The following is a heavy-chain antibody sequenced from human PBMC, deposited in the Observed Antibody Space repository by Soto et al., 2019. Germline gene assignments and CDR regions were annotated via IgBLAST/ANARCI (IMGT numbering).Heavy chain of an antibody. J-gene: IGHJ4*02. D-gene: IGHD5-12*01. Sequence: QVQLVQSGAEVRKPGASVNVSCKASGNPFSDSSMHWVRQAPVQGLEWMGWINLNSGDTYYAQNFQGRGTLTCDTSIRTADMGLTRLKSNATAGYYCARYLGGYDLYGPDNWGQGTLVTVSS. CDR2: INLNSGDT. CDR3: ARYLGGYDLYGPDN. CDR1: GNPFSDSS. V-gene: IGHV1-2*02.